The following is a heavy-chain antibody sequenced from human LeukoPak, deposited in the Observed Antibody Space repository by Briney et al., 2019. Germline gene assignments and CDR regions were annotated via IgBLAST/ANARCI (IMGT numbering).Heavy chain of an antibody. Sequence: SETLSLTCAVYGGSSSGYYWSWIRQPPGKGLEWIGEINHSGSTNYNPSLKSRVTISVDTSKNQFSLKLSSVTAADTAVYYCARPWGDYRKFDPWGQGTLVTVSS. V-gene: IGHV4-34*01. D-gene: IGHD4-11*01. J-gene: IGHJ5*02. CDR2: INHSGST. CDR3: ARPWGDYRKFDP. CDR1: GGSSSGYY.